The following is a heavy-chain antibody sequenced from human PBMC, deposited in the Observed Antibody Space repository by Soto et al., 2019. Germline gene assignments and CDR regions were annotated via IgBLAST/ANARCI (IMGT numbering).Heavy chain of an antibody. J-gene: IGHJ6*03. CDR3: ARRLSSSTYYYYLDV. CDR2: MNPNSGHA. Sequence: QVQLVQSGAEVKKPGASVKVSCKASGYTFSSYDIIWVRQATGQGLEWMGWMNPNSGHAGFAQKFQGRGTLTRNTSISTAYMELSSLRSEDTAVYFCARRLSSSTYYYYLDVWGKGTTVTVSS. CDR1: GYTFSSYD. D-gene: IGHD6-6*01. V-gene: IGHV1-8*01.